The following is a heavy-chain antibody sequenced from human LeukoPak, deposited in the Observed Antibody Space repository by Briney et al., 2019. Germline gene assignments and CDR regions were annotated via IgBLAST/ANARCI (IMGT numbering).Heavy chain of an antibody. J-gene: IGHJ4*02. D-gene: IGHD6-13*01. V-gene: IGHV4-39*01. CDR1: GGSIGSGTYC. CDR2: ICYSGTA. CDR3: ARRSNFGSSWFFDY. Sequence: PSETLSLTCSVSGGSIGSGTYCWGWIRQPPGKGLEWIGSICYSGTAYYNPSLKSRVTISVDTSKNQFSLKLSSVTAADTAVHYCARRSNFGSSWFFDYWGQGTLVTVSS.